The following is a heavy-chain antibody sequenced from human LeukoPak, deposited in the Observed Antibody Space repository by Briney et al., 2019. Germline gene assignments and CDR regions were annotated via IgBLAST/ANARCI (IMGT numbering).Heavy chain of an antibody. CDR1: GYTFTSYG. CDR3: ARCFFITIFGVVMPHYMDV. V-gene: IGHV1-18*01. CDR2: ISAYNGNT. D-gene: IGHD3-3*01. J-gene: IGHJ6*03. Sequence: GASVKVSCKASGYTFTSYGISWVRQAPGQGLEWMGWISAYNGNTNYAQKLQGRVTMTTDTSTSTAYMELRSLRSDDTAVYYCARCFFITIFGVVMPHYMDVWGEGTTVTVSS.